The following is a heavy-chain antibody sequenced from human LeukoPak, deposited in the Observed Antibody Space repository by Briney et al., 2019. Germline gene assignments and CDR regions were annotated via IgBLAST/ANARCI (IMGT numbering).Heavy chain of an antibody. CDR1: GGSIIGSTYY. D-gene: IGHD4-11*01. CDR3: GRLRGAMTTVTSNFDS. J-gene: IGHJ4*02. Sequence: SETLSLTCTVSGGSIIGSTYYWGWTRQPPGKGLEWIESAFYSGDTYYKSSLKSRVTISVDTSKNQFSLKLGSVTAADTAVYYCGRLRGAMTTVTSNFDSWGQGTLVTVSS. CDR2: AFYSGDT. V-gene: IGHV4-39*01.